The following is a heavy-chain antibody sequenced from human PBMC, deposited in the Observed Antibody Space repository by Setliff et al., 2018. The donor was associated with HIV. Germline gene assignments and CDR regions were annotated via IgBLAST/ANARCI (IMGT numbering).Heavy chain of an antibody. D-gene: IGHD3-22*01. J-gene: IGHJ6*03. CDR2: INHSGST. CDR3: ARGITMISAGYYYYYMDV. Sequence: SETLSLTCIVSHGSISSTSHYWSWIRQPPGKGLEWIGEINHSGSTNYNPSLKSRVTISVDTSKNQFSLKLSSVTAADTAVYYCARGITMISAGYYYYYMDVWGKGTTVTVSS. CDR1: HGSISSTSHY. V-gene: IGHV4-39*07.